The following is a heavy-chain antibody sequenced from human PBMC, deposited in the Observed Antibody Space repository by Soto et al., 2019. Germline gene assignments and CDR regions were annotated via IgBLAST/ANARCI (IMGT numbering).Heavy chain of an antibody. CDR3: ARAGFSYGHLLF. Sequence: SETLSLTCNVSSSPIKTGDYYWNWIRQPPGKGLEWIGYVFYSGATNYSPSLKSRAAISMDTSKNQFSLSLTSVTAADTAVYYCARAGFSYGHLLFWGQGIRVTVSS. D-gene: IGHD3-10*01. CDR2: VFYSGAT. J-gene: IGHJ4*02. CDR1: SSPIKTGDYY. V-gene: IGHV4-30-4*01.